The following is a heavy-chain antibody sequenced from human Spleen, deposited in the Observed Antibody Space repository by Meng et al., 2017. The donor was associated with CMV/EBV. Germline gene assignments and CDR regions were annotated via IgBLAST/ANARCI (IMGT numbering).Heavy chain of an antibody. D-gene: IGHD1-26*01. Sequence: RASGYTFTSYAMHWVRQAHGQRLEWMGWINAGNGNTKYSQKFQGRVTITRDTSASTAYMELSSLRSEDTAVYYCATADLVGATLFDYWGQGTLVTVSS. V-gene: IGHV1-3*01. CDR2: INAGNGNT. J-gene: IGHJ4*02. CDR3: ATADLVGATLFDY. CDR1: GYTFTSYA.